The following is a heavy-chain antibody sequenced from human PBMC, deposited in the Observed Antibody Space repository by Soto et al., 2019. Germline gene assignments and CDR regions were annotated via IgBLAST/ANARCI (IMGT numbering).Heavy chain of an antibody. V-gene: IGHV3-30-3*01. D-gene: IGHD6-6*01. CDR2: ISYDGSNK. CDR1: GFTFSSYA. Sequence: ESGGGVVQPGRSLRLSCAASGFTFSSYAMHWVRQAPGKGLEWVAVISYDGSNKYYADSVKGRFTISRDNSKNTLYLQMNSLRAEDTAVYYCARSSSSINYYYYGMDVWGQGTTVTVSS. J-gene: IGHJ6*02. CDR3: ARSSSSINYYYYGMDV.